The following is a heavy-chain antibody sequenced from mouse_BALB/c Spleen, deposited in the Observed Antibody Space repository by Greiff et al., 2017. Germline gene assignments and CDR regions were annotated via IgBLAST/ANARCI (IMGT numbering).Heavy chain of an antibody. V-gene: IGHV5-17*02. CDR1: GFTFSSFG. CDR3: AREDYYGSSWYFDV. CDR2: ISSGSSTI. J-gene: IGHJ1*01. D-gene: IGHD1-1*01. Sequence: EVKLMESGGGLVQPGGSRKLSCAASGFTFSSFGMHWVRQAPEKGLEWVAYISSGSSTIYYADTVKGRFTISRDNPKNTLFLQMTSLRSEDTAMYYCAREDYYGSSWYFDVWGAGTTVTVSS.